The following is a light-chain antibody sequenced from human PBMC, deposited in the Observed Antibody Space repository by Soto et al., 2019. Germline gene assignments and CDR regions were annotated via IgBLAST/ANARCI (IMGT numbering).Light chain of an antibody. CDR1: QSVSSY. V-gene: IGKV3-15*01. J-gene: IGKJ1*01. CDR2: GAS. CDR3: QQYNSWFRT. Sequence: EIVMTQSPATLSVSPGERATLSCRASQSVSSYLAWYQQKPGQAPRLLIYGASTRATGIPARFSGSGSGTEFTLTISSLQPEDFAVYYCQQYNSWFRTFGQGTKVEIK.